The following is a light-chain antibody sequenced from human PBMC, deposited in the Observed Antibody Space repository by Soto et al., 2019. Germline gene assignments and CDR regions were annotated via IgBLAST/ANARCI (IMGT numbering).Light chain of an antibody. CDR2: EGS. CDR1: SRDVGTYSL. CDR3: CSYAGSDTQV. V-gene: IGLV2-23*01. J-gene: IGLJ1*01. Sequence: SALRQPASVSGSPGQSITVSCTGTSRDVGTYSLISWYQQYPGKAPKVMIYEGSKRPSGVSNRFSGSKSGNTASLTFSGLQAEDEADYYCCSYAGSDTQVFGTATKVTVL.